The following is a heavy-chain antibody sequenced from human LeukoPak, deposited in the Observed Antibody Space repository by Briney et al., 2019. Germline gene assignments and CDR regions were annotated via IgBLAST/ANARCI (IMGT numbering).Heavy chain of an antibody. CDR2: ISASGSAT. V-gene: IGHV3-23*01. Sequence: GGSLRLSCAASGFIFSNYGMNWVRQAPGKGLEWVAAISASGSATSYADSVRGRFTISRDNSKSTTYLQMNSLRAEDTAVFYCAKQLGYCSGGSCYFPYWGQGTLVTVSS. J-gene: IGHJ4*02. D-gene: IGHD2-15*01. CDR3: AKQLGYCSGGSCYFPY. CDR1: GFIFSNYG.